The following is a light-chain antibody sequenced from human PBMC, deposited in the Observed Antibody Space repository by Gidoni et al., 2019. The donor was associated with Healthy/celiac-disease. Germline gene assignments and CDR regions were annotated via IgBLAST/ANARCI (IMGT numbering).Light chain of an antibody. CDR3: QQYGSSPFYT. V-gene: IGKV3-20*01. Sequence: EIVLTQSPGTLSLSPGDRATLSCMASQSVSTSYLAWSQQKPGQAPRLLIYGASSRATGIPDRFSGSGSGTDFTLTISRMEPEDFAVYYCQQYGSSPFYTCGQGTKLEIK. CDR2: GAS. CDR1: QSVSTSY. J-gene: IGKJ2*01.